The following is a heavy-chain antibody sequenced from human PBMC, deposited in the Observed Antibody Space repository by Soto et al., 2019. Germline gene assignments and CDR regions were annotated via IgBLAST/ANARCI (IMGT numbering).Heavy chain of an antibody. V-gene: IGHV1-2*04. CDR2: INPNGGVT. Sequence: QVQLVQSGAEVRKPGASVTVSCRSAGDSFNDYYIHWVRQAPGQGFEWMGWINPNGGVTKYAQKFQGWVSMTRDTSIRTVYMQLSRLSSDDTVVYYCARESGGATATLDYYYFYMDVWGTGTTVTVSS. J-gene: IGHJ6*03. CDR1: GDSFNDYY. D-gene: IGHD5-12*01. CDR3: ARESGGATATLDYYYFYMDV.